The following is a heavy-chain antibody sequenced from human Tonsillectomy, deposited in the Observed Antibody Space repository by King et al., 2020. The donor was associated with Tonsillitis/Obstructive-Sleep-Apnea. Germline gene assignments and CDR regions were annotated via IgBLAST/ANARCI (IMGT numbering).Heavy chain of an antibody. D-gene: IGHD4-17*01. J-gene: IGHJ4*02. V-gene: IGHV7-4-1*02. Sequence: VQLVQSGSELREPGASVKVSCKASGYIFTGYAMNWVRQAPGHGLEWMGWINTNTGNPTYAQGFTGRFVFSLDTSVRTAYLQISSLKAEDTAVYYCARVAPNTMTTISYWGQGTLVTVSS. CDR2: INTNTGNP. CDR1: GYIFTGYA. CDR3: ARVAPNTMTTISY.